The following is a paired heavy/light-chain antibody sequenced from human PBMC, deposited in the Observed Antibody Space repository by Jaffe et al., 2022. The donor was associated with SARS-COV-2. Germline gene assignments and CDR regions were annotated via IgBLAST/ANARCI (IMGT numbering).Light chain of an antibody. J-gene: IGLJ1*01. V-gene: IGLV2-11*01. CDR3: CSHAGTWEL. CDR1: NSDVGTYNY. CDR2: DVN. Sequence: QSALTQPRSVSGFPGQSVTISCAGANSDVGTYNYVSWFQQHPGKAPRLIIFDVNKRPSGVPDRFSGSKSGNTASLTISGLQTEDEADYYCCSHAGTWELFGTGTSVTVL.
Heavy chain of an antibody. CDR2: ISGYDGET. J-gene: IGHJ6*03. D-gene: IGHD5-12*01. CDR3: ARHKMRYLSGYDRPGLSWSVVGVKAYQYYYMDV. CDR1: GYTFSNYG. Sequence: QVQLVQSGAEMRKPGASVRVSCKASGYTFSNYGLSWIRQAPGQGLEWMGWISGYDGETNYAQKFQGRVTMTRDTPSRTMFMEVRSLRSDDTAVYYCARHKMRYLSGYDRPGLSWSVVGVKAYQYYYMDVWGQGTTVTVSS. V-gene: IGHV1-18*01.